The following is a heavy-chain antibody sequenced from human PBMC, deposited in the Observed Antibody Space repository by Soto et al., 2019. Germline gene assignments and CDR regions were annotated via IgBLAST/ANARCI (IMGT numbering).Heavy chain of an antibody. D-gene: IGHD3-3*01. CDR3: ARKSPFVPGRSYHNYAFDV. V-gene: IGHV1-3*01. J-gene: IGHJ6*02. CDR2: INAGNGNT. Sequence: ASVKVSCKASGYTFTTYAIHWVRQVPGQRLEWMGWINAGNGNTRYSQNFQGRVTITRDTSASTAYMELSSLRSEDTAVYYCARKSPFVPGRSYHNYAFDVWGQGTTVTVSS. CDR1: GYTFTTYA.